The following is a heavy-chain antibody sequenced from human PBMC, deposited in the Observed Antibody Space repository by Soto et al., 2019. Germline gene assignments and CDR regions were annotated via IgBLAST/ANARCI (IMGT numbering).Heavy chain of an antibody. CDR3: ARYSGYAPLNWFDP. Sequence: GGSLRLSCAASGFTFSSYGMHWVRQAPGKGLEWVAVIWYDGSNKYYADSVKGRFTISRDNSKNTLYLQMNSLRAEDTAVYYCARYSGYAPLNWFDPWGQGTLVTVSS. J-gene: IGHJ5*02. D-gene: IGHD5-12*01. CDR1: GFTFSSYG. V-gene: IGHV3-33*01. CDR2: IWYDGSNK.